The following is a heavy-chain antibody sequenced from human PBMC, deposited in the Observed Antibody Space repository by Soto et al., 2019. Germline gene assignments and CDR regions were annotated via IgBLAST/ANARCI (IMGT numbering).Heavy chain of an antibody. CDR3: AMIDYSSGSDY. D-gene: IGHD6-19*01. J-gene: IGHJ4*02. Sequence: QVQLVQSGAEVKKPGSSVKVSCKASGGTFSSYPLSWVRQAPGQGLEWMGGIIPIFGTTKYAQKFQGRVTLIADESTTTAYMELSSLRSEDTAVYYCAMIDYSSGSDYWGQGTLVTVSS. V-gene: IGHV1-69*01. CDR2: IIPIFGTT. CDR1: GGTFSSYP.